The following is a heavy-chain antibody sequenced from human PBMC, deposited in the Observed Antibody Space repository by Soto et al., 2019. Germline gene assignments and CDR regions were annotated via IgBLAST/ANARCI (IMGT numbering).Heavy chain of an antibody. CDR2: INPSGGST. CDR3: ARIGGGKQQVDY. J-gene: IGHJ4*02. Sequence: QVQLVQSGAEVKKPGASVQVSCKASGYTFTSYYMHWVRQAPGQGLEWMGIINPSGGSTSYAQKFQGRVTMTRDTSTSTVYMELSSLRSEDTAVYYCARIGGGKQQVDYWGQGTLVTVSS. CDR1: GYTFTSYY. V-gene: IGHV1-46*01. D-gene: IGHD6-13*01.